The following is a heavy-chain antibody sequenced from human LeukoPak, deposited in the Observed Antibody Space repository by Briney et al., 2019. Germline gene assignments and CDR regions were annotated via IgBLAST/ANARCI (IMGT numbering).Heavy chain of an antibody. J-gene: IGHJ4*02. CDR3: ALLEMGTIH. D-gene: IGHD5-24*01. CDR2: LNPSGGST. V-gene: IGHV1-46*01. CDR1: GYSFTGYY. Sequence: GASVKVSCKASGYSFTGYYINWVRQAPGQGLEWMGILNPSGGSTDYAQKFQGRVTMTRDTSSSTVNVELSSLKSEDTAVYYCALLEMGTIHWGQGTLVTVSS.